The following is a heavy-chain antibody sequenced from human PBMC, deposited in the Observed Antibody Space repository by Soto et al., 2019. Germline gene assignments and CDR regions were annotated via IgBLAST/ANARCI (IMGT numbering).Heavy chain of an antibody. CDR2: IYSGGST. D-gene: IGHD3-9*01. Sequence: EVQLVESGGGLVQPVGSLRLSCAASGFTVSSNYMSWVRQAPGKGLEWVSVIYSGGSTYYADSVKGRFTISRDNSKNTLYLQMNSLRAEDTAVYYCARSLSDWSDGYYYYGMDVWGQGTTVTVSS. J-gene: IGHJ6*02. CDR1: GFTVSSNY. V-gene: IGHV3-66*01. CDR3: ARSLSDWSDGYYYYGMDV.